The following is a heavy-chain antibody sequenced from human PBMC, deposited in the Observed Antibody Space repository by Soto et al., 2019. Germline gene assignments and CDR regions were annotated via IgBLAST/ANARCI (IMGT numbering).Heavy chain of an antibody. Sequence: GGSLRLSCAASGFTFSSYGMHWVRQAPGKGLEWVAVILYDGSNKYNADSVKGRFTISRDNSKNTLYLQMNSLRAADTAVYYCARDIVVVVGATHGMDVWGQGTTVTVSS. CDR3: ARDIVVVVGATHGMDV. CDR1: GFTFSSYG. J-gene: IGHJ6*02. CDR2: ILYDGSNK. V-gene: IGHV3-33*01. D-gene: IGHD2-15*01.